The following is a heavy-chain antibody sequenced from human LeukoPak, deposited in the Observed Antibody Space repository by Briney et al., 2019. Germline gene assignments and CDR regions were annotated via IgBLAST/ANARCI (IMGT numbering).Heavy chain of an antibody. CDR2: ISWNSGSI. D-gene: IGHD6-19*01. V-gene: IGHV3-9*01. CDR1: GFTFRSYW. J-gene: IGHJ4*02. CDR3: AKGSNPGIAVAGPLGY. Sequence: PGGSLRLSCGASGFTFRSYWMSWVRQAPGKGLEWVSGISWNSGSIGYADSVKGRFTISRDNAKNSLYLQMNSLRAEDTALYYCAKGSNPGIAVAGPLGYWGQGTLVTVSS.